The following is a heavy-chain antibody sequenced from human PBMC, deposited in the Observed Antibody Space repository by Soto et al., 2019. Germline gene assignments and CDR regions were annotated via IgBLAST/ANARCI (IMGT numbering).Heavy chain of an antibody. CDR1: GFTFSSYA. Sequence: GGSLRLSCAASGFTFSSYAMHWVRQAPGKGLEWVAVISYDGSNKYYADSVKGRFTISRNNSKDTPYLQMNSLRAEDTAVYYCARDGKAARPQRNYYYYGMDVWGQGTTVTVSS. J-gene: IGHJ6*02. CDR2: ISYDGSNK. CDR3: ARDGKAARPQRNYYYYGMDV. V-gene: IGHV3-30-3*01. D-gene: IGHD6-6*01.